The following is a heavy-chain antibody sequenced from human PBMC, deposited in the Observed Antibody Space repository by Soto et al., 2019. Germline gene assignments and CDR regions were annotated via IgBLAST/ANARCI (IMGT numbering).Heavy chain of an antibody. CDR3: AKRAHGLYFDY. CDR2: ISGSGGST. J-gene: IGHJ4*02. V-gene: IGHV3-23*01. Sequence: EVQLLESGGGLVQPGGSLRLSCAAPGFTFSSYAMNWVRQAPGKGLEWVSVISGSGGSTYYADSVKGRFTISRDNSKNTLYLQMTSLRAEDTAVYDCAKRAHGLYFDYWGQGTLVTVSS. CDR1: GFTFSSYA.